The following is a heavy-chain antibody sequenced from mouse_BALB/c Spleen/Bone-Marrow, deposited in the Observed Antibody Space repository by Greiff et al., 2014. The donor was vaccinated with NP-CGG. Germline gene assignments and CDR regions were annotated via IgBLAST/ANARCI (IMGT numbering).Heavy chain of an antibody. CDR1: GITVSSYT. CDR3: VRHYGYVDAMDY. D-gene: IGHD1-2*01. CDR2: ITGGGTT. J-gene: IGHJ4*01. V-gene: IGHV5-6-5*01. Sequence: DVHLVESGGGLVKPGESLKFSCAASGITVSSYTMSWVRQTPEKRLEWVASITGGGTTYYPDSVKGRFTISRDNARNILYLQVSSLRSEDTAIYYCVRHYGYVDAMDYWGQGTSVTVSS.